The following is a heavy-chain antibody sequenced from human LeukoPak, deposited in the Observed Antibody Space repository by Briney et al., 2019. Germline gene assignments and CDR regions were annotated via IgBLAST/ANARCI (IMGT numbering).Heavy chain of an antibody. CDR3: AKDGGTHFDH. D-gene: IGHD1-26*01. CDR2: ISSSGTTI. CDR1: GFTFRTSG. J-gene: IGHJ4*02. Sequence: GGSLRLSCAASGFTFRTSGMNWVCQAPGKGLEWVSYISSSGTTISYAQSVKGRFTITRDNAQNSLTLHMNTLRADDTAVYYCAKDGGTHFDHWGQGTLVTVSS. V-gene: IGHV3-48*01.